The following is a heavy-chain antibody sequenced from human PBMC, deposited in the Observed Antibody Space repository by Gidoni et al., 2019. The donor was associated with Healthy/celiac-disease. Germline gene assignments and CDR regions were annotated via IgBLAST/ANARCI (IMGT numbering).Heavy chain of an antibody. Sequence: EVQLVESGGGLVQPGRSLRLSCTASGFIFGDYAMSWVRQAPGKGLEWVGFIRSKAYGGTTEYAASVRGRFTISRDDSKSIAYLQMNSLKTEDTAVYFCTRDQNYGSGTFGGDYYYGMDVWGQGSTVTVSS. V-gene: IGHV3-49*04. CDR1: GFIFGDYA. D-gene: IGHD3-10*01. CDR2: IRSKAYGGTT. J-gene: IGHJ6*02. CDR3: TRDQNYGSGTFGGDYYYGMDV.